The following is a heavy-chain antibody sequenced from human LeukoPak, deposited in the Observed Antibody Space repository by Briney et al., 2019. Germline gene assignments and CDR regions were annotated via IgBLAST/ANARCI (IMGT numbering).Heavy chain of an antibody. Sequence: SETLSFTCAVYGGSFSGYYWSWIRQPPGKGLEWIGEINHSGSTNYNPSLKSRVTISVDTSKNQFPLKLSSVTAADTAVYYCASGPGYSYGREQDYWGQGTLVTVSS. J-gene: IGHJ4*02. D-gene: IGHD5-18*01. CDR1: GGSFSGYY. V-gene: IGHV4-34*01. CDR2: INHSGST. CDR3: ASGPGYSYGREQDY.